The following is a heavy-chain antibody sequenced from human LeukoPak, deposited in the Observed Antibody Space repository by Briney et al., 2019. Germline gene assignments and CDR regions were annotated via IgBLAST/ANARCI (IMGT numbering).Heavy chain of an antibody. CDR2: ITDTGANT. V-gene: IGHV3-23*01. CDR3: AKWDCGDTGCGRFDL. D-gene: IGHD2-21*01. Sequence: GGSLRLSCAASRFTFSNYAMNWVRQAPGKGLEGVAGITDTGANTYYADSVNGRFSSSRDNSKNSLYLQMNSLRADDAAVYYCAKWDCGDTGCGRFDLWCRGTLVTVSS. CDR1: RFTFSNYA. J-gene: IGHJ2*01.